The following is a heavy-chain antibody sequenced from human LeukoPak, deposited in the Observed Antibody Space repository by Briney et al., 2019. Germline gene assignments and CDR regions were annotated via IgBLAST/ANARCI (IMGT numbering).Heavy chain of an antibody. CDR1: GGSFSSYY. Sequence: SETLSLTCTVSGGSFSSYYWSWIRQPPGKGLEWVGYIYYSGSTNYNPSLKSRLTISVDTSKNQFSPKLSSVTAADTAVYYCARDRGVLRVAFDISGQGTMVTVSS. D-gene: IGHD2-8*01. CDR2: IYYSGST. V-gene: IGHV4-59*01. CDR3: ARDRGVLRVAFDI. J-gene: IGHJ3*02.